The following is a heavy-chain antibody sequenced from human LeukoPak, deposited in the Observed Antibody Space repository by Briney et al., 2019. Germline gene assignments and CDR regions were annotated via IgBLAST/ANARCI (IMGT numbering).Heavy chain of an antibody. Sequence: PSETLSLTCTVSGGSISSYYWSWIRQHPGKGLEWIGYIYYSGSTYYNPSLKSRVTISVDTSKNQFSLKLSSVTAADTAVYYCAREPPIVVVPAANKGYYYGMDVWGQGTTVTVSS. CDR1: GGSISSYY. CDR2: IYYSGST. CDR3: AREPPIVVVPAANKGYYYGMDV. D-gene: IGHD2-2*01. J-gene: IGHJ6*02. V-gene: IGHV4-59*06.